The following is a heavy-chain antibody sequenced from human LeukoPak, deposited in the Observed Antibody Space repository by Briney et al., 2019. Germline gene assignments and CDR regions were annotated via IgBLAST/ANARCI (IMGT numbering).Heavy chain of an antibody. Sequence: PGESLRLSCAASGFTFSSNGVSWVRQAPGKGLEWVSSISASGDSTYYADSVKGRFTISRDNSKNTLDLKMNSLRAEDTAVYYCALYDFWSGIDYWGQGTLVTVSS. V-gene: IGHV3-23*01. CDR1: GFTFSSNG. CDR2: ISASGDST. D-gene: IGHD3-3*01. CDR3: ALYDFWSGIDY. J-gene: IGHJ4*02.